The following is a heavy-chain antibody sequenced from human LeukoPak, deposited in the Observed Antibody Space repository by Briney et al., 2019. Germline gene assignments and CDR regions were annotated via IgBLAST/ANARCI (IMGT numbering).Heavy chain of an antibody. CDR3: AKDKTPVIYGDRYFDL. CDR1: GFTFSDAW. Sequence: GGSLRLSCAASGFTFSDAWMSWVRQAPGKGLEWIGRIKSKTDGGTTDYAAPVKGRFTISRDNSKNTLYLQMNSLRGEDTAVYYCAKDKTPVIYGDRYFDLWGRGTLVTVSS. V-gene: IGHV3-15*01. CDR2: IKSKTDGGTT. D-gene: IGHD4-17*01. J-gene: IGHJ2*01.